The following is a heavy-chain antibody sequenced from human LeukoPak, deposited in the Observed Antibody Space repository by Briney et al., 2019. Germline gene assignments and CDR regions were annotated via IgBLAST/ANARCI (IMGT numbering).Heavy chain of an antibody. V-gene: IGHV4-59*01. D-gene: IGHD6-19*01. CDR2: IYYSGST. J-gene: IGHJ5*02. CDR3: ARVAPPLGSSGWAPPGVNWFDP. Sequence: PSETLSLTCTVSGGSISSYFWSWIRQPPGKGLEWIGYIYYSGSTNYNPSLKSRVTISVDTSKNQFSLKLSSVTAADTAVYYCARVAPPLGSSGWAPPGVNWFDPWGQGTLVTVSS. CDR1: GGSISSYF.